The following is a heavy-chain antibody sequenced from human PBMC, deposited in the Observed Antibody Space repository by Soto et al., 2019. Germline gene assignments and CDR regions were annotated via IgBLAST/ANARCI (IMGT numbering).Heavy chain of an antibody. CDR1: SGSISSSNW. CDR2: IYHSGST. V-gene: IGHV4-4*02. CDR3: ARGMGERPYYDFWSAHAGYYYYYMDV. Sequence: QVQLQESGPGLVKPSGTLSLTCAVSSGSISSSNWWSWVRQPPGKGLEWIGEIYHSGSTNYNPSLKSRVPISVDKSKNQFSLKLSSVTAADTAVYYCARGMGERPYYDFWSAHAGYYYYYMDVWGKGTTVTVSS. D-gene: IGHD3-3*01. J-gene: IGHJ6*03.